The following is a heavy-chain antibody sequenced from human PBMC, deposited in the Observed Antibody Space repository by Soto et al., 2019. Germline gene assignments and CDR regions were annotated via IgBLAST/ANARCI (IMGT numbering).Heavy chain of an antibody. Sequence: QVQLVESGGGVVQPGRSLRLSCAASGFTFSSYGMHWVRQAPGKGLEWMAIISFDGSNKYYADSVKGRFSISRDNFKNTLYLQMNSLGDEDTAVYYCAKGRSGDYSFDYWGQGTLVTVSS. J-gene: IGHJ4*02. D-gene: IGHD4-17*01. CDR3: AKGRSGDYSFDY. CDR2: ISFDGSNK. V-gene: IGHV3-30*18. CDR1: GFTFSSYG.